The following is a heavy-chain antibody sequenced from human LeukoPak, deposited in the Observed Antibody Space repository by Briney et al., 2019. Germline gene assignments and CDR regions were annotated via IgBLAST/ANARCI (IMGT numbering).Heavy chain of an antibody. CDR1: GFTFSSYT. CDR3: AKDHRAAMYNWNYGGTDYYFDY. D-gene: IGHD1-20*01. J-gene: IGHJ4*02. Sequence: PGGSLRLSCAASGFTFSSYTMSWVRQAPGMGLEWVSAISGSGGRTDYADSVKGRFTISRDNSRNTLYLQMNNLRVEDTAVYYCAKDHRAAMYNWNYGGTDYYFDYWGQGTLVTVSS. CDR2: ISGSGGRT. V-gene: IGHV3-23*01.